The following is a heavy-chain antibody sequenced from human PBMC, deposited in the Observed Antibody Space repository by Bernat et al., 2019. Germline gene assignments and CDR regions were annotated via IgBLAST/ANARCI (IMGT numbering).Heavy chain of an antibody. J-gene: IGHJ6*02. V-gene: IGHV3-7*03. CDR1: GFTFSSYW. CDR3: ARQWEYSSGWYDDLMDV. D-gene: IGHD6-19*01. CDR2: IKQDGSEK. Sequence: EVQLVESGGGLVQPGGSLRLSCAASGFTFSSYWMSWVRQAPGKGLEWVANIKQDGSEKYYVDSVKGRFTISRDNAKNSLYLQMNSLRAEDTAVYYCARQWEYSSGWYDDLMDVWGQGTTVTVSS.